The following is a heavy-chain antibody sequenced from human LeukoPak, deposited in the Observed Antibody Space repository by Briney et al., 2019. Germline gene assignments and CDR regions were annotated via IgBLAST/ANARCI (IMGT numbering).Heavy chain of an antibody. V-gene: IGHV3-23*01. Sequence: GGSLRLSCAASGFTFSSYWMHWARQAPGKGLEWVSAISGSGGNTYYADSVKGRFTISRDNSKNTLYLQMNSLRAEDTGVYYCARDVPFGGVWGQGTTVTVSS. D-gene: IGHD3-10*01. CDR3: ARDVPFGGV. J-gene: IGHJ6*02. CDR2: ISGSGGNT. CDR1: GFTFSSYW.